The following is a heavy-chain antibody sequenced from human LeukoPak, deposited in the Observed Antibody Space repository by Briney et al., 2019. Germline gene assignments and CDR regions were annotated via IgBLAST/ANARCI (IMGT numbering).Heavy chain of an antibody. CDR3: AKGACSGGSCYSDY. CDR1: GFTFSSYW. V-gene: IGHV3-9*01. J-gene: IGHJ4*02. CDR2: ISWNSGSI. D-gene: IGHD2-15*01. Sequence: GGSLRLSCAASGFTFSSYWMSWVRQAPGKGLEWVSGISWNSGSIGYADSVKGRFTISRDNAKNSLYLQMNSLRAEDTALYYCAKGACSGGSCYSDYWGQGTLVTVSS.